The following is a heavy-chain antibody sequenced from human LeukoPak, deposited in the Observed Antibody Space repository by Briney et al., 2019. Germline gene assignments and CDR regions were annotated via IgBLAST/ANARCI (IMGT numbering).Heavy chain of an antibody. J-gene: IGHJ5*02. CDR3: ARHFPYCSGGSCPNWFDP. V-gene: IGHV4-4*09. CDR1: GGSISSYC. Sequence: TSETLSLTCTVSGGSISSYCWSWIRQPPGKGLEWIGYIYTSGSTNYNPSLKSRVTISVDTSKNQFSLKLSSVTAADTAVYYCARHFPYCSGGSCPNWFDPWGQGTLVTVSS. D-gene: IGHD2-15*01. CDR2: IYTSGST.